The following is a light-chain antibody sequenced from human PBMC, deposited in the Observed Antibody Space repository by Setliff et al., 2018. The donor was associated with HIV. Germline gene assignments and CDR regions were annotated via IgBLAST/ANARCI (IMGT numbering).Light chain of an antibody. CDR3: CSYVGSNTLV. CDR2: EVI. CDR1: SSDVGSYNF. J-gene: IGLJ2*01. V-gene: IGLV2-23*02. Sequence: QSVLTQPASVSGSPGQSITISCTGTSSDVGSYNFVSWYQQHPGKAPKLMIYEVIKRPSGVSNRFSGSKSGNTASLTISGLQAEDEADYYCCSYVGSNTLVFGGGTKSPS.